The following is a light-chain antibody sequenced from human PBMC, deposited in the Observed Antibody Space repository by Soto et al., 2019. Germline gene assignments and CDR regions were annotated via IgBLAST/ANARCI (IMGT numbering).Light chain of an antibody. V-gene: IGLV2-11*01. CDR2: DGS. CDR3: CTYAGSYLWV. J-gene: IGLJ3*02. CDR1: SSDIGSYNY. Sequence: QSALTQPRSVSGSPGQSVTISCTGTSSDIGSYNYVSWYQQHPGKAPKLMIYDGSKRPSGVPDRFSGSKSGNTASLTISGQHTEEEADYYCCTYAGSYLWVFGGGTKLTVL.